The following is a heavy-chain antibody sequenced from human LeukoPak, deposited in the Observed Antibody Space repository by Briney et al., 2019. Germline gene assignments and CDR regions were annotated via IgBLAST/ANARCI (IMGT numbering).Heavy chain of an antibody. J-gene: IGHJ4*02. CDR2: ISYDGSNK. D-gene: IGHD3-10*01. Sequence: SCKASGGTFSSYAMHWVRQAPGKGLEWVAVISYDGSNKYYADSVKGRFTISRDNSKNTLYLQMNSLRAEDTAVYYCARDASYGSGSYYFDYWGQGTLVTVSS. CDR3: ARDASYGSGSYYFDY. V-gene: IGHV3-30*04. CDR1: GGTFSSYA.